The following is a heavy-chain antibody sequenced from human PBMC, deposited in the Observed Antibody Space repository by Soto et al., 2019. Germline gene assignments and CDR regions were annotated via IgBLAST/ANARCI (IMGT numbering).Heavy chain of an antibody. Sequence: QVQLVQSGAEVKKPGASVKVSCRASGYTFTSYSFSWVRQAPGQGLEWMGWISTDNGNRNYAQKFEGRLTMTTDTSTSTAYMELRSLRSDDTAISYCATAPGNFFDYWGQGTLVTVSS. CDR1: GYTFTSYS. D-gene: IGHD1-26*01. J-gene: IGHJ4*02. CDR2: ISTDNGNR. CDR3: ATAPGNFFDY. V-gene: IGHV1-18*01.